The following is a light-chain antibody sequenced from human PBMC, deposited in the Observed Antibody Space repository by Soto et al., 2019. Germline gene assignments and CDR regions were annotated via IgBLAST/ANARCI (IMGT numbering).Light chain of an antibody. CDR3: QQHHIWPWT. J-gene: IGKJ1*01. CDR1: QSVNRY. CDR2: DAS. Sequence: EIELTQAPATLSLSPGERATVSCWASQSVNRYLVWYQQKPGQAPRLLMYDASKRATGIPARFSGSGSGTDFTLPISTLHPEDFAVYYCQQHHIWPWTVAQGT. V-gene: IGKV3-11*01.